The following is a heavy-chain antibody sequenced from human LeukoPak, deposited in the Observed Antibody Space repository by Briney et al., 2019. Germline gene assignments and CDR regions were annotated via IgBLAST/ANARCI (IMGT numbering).Heavy chain of an antibody. D-gene: IGHD6-19*01. V-gene: IGHV3-30*04. J-gene: IGHJ4*02. CDR1: GFTFSSYA. CDR2: ISYDGSNK. Sequence: GGSLRLSCAASGFTFSSYAMHWVRQAPGKGLEWVAVISYDGSNKYYADSVKGRFTISRDNSKNTLYLQMNSLRAEDTAVYCCARATAQWLGDQPFDYWGQGTLVTVSS. CDR3: ARATAQWLGDQPFDY.